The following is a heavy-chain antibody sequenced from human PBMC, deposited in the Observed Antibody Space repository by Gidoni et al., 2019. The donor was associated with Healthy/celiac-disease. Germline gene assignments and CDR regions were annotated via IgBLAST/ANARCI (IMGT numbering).Heavy chain of an antibody. J-gene: IGHJ4*02. CDR2: IWYDGSNK. Sequence: QVQLVESGGGVVQPGRSLRRSCAASGFTFSRYGMHWVRQAPGKGLEWVAVIWYDGSNKYYADSVKGRFTISRDNSKNTLYLQMNSLRAEDTAVYYCARDYQRGVRFLEWLLAYWGQGTLVTVSS. V-gene: IGHV3-33*01. CDR3: ARDYQRGVRFLEWLLAY. D-gene: IGHD3-3*01. CDR1: GFTFSRYG.